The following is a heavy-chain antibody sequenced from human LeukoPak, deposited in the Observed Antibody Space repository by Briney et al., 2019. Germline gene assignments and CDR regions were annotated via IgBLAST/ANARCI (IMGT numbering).Heavy chain of an antibody. D-gene: IGHD3-3*01. J-gene: IGHJ4*02. CDR2: IRSDGNER. CDR1: GFSFSTYW. CDR3: TTDQNYDFWSGYPFDY. V-gene: IGHV3-7*03. Sequence: GGSLRLSCAASGFSFSTYWMSWVRQAPGKGLEWVANIRSDGNERYYVDSVKGRFTISRDNAKNSLSLQMNSLKTEDTAVYYCTTDQNYDFWSGYPFDYWGQGTLVTVSS.